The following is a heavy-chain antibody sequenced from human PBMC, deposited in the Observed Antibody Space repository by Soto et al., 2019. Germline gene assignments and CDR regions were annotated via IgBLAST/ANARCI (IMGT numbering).Heavy chain of an antibody. CDR3: ARLPSVLPVVDM. D-gene: IGHD2-8*01. V-gene: IGHV1-69*01. CDR1: GGPFSNYA. J-gene: IGHJ3*02. CDR2: LIPISGST. Sequence: QVHLVQSGAEVKKPGSSVKVSCQASGGPFSNYALSWVRQAPGHGLEWMGGLIPISGSTDYAQKFQARVTITADESTNTAYMELSSLRADATAVYYCARLPSVLPVVDMWGQGTMVTVSS.